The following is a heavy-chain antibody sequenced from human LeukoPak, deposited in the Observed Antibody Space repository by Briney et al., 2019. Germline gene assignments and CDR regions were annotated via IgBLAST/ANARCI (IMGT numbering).Heavy chain of an antibody. CDR3: ARGSTYYDSSGQVPFDY. V-gene: IGHV3-48*01. CDR1: GFTFCSYS. J-gene: IGHJ4*02. Sequence: GGSLRLSCAASGFTFCSYSMNWVSQAPGKGLEWGSYISGSSSTIYYADSVKGRFTISRDNGKNTLYLQMNSLRAEDTAVYYCARGSTYYDSSGQVPFDYWGQGTLVTVSS. D-gene: IGHD3-22*01. CDR2: ISGSSSTI.